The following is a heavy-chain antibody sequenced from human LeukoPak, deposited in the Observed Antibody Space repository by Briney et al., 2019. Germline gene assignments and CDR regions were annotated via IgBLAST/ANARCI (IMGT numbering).Heavy chain of an antibody. D-gene: IGHD5-12*01. CDR2: LHANGDEK. CDR3: ARGGYSFDY. J-gene: IGHJ4*02. V-gene: IGHV3-7*01. CDR1: GFSLSGYW. Sequence: GGSLRLSCAASGFSLSGYWMSWVRQAPGKGLEWVARLHANGDEKNFVGSVQGRFAVSRDNAKNSLYLQMNSLRVEDTAVYYCARGGYSFDYLGQGTLVTVSS.